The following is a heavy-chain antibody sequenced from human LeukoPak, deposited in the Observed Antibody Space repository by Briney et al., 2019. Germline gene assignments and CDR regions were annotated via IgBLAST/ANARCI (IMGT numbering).Heavy chain of an antibody. CDR1: GFTFSSYA. V-gene: IGHV3-23*01. CDR3: AKDNYDSSGYYFGNLDY. CDR2: ISGSGGST. Sequence: GGSLRLSCAASGFTFSSYAMSWVRQAPGKGLEWVSAISGSGGSTYYADSVKGRFTISRDNSKNTLYLQMNSLRAGDTAVYYCAKDNYDSSGYYFGNLDYWGQGTLVTVSS. J-gene: IGHJ4*02. D-gene: IGHD3-22*01.